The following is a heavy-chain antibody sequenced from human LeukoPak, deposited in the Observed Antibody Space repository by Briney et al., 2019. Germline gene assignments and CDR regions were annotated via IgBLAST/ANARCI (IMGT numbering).Heavy chain of an antibody. Sequence: PAETLSLTCGVFGVSINDYYWSWIRQSPGKGLEWIGEISHTEGTRYNPSLESRVTMSVGTSENQLSLKLIFVTAADTAVYYCARIRCGHSGSVCYNHWGLGTLVTVSS. CDR2: ISHTEGT. CDR1: GVSINDYY. J-gene: IGHJ4*02. V-gene: IGHV4-34*01. D-gene: IGHD2-21*01. CDR3: ARIRCGHSGSVCYNH.